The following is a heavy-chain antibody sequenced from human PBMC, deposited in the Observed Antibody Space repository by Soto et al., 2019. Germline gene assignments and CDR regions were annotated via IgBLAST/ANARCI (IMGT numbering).Heavy chain of an antibody. CDR2: IYCSGST. V-gene: IGHV4-31*01. J-gene: IGHJ4*02. Sequence: QVQLQESGPGLVKPSQTLSLTCTVSGGSISSGGYYWSWVRQRPGKGLEWIGYIYCSGSTYYNPSLQILGSIPVDTSKNHFTLKQSSVTAANKAVDYRASDKGPHRYQNYFDYWCQGPLVTVSS. CDR1: GGSISSGGYY. CDR3: ASDKGPHRYQNYFDY. D-gene: IGHD1-20*01.